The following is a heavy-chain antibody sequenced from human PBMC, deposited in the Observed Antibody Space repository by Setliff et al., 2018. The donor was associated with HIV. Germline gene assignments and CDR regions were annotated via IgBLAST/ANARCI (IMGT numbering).Heavy chain of an antibody. D-gene: IGHD6-19*01. J-gene: IGHJ3*01. CDR3: ARGPQQTGWYGGACDV. V-gene: IGHV1-2*02. CDR1: GYTFTGYY. CDR2: INPNSGGT. Sequence: ASVKVSCKASGYTFTGYYMHWVRQAPGQGLEWMGWINPNSGGTDYAQKFQGRVTMTRDTSISTAYMELSRLRSDDTAVYYCARGPQQTGWYGGACDVWGQGTMVTVSS.